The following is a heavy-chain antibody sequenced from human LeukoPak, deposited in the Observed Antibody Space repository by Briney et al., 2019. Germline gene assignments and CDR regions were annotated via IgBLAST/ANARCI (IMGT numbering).Heavy chain of an antibody. D-gene: IGHD5-24*01. CDR1: GGSINNYY. Sequence: PSETLSLTCTVSGGSINNYYWSWIRQSPGKGLEWIGYISYSGSTDYNPSLKSRVTMSVDTSKNQFSLNLNSVTPADTAMYYCTRDRRDGYNYVVLWGQGTMVTVSS. CDR2: ISYSGST. J-gene: IGHJ4*02. CDR3: TRDRRDGYNYVVL. V-gene: IGHV4-59*01.